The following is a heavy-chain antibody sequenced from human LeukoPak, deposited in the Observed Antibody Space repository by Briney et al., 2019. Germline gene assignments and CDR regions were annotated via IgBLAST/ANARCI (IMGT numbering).Heavy chain of an antibody. Sequence: SVKVSCKASGYTFSSYAISWVRQAPGQGLEWMGGIIPIFGTANYAQKFQGRVTITTDESTSTAYMELSSLRSEDTAVYYCARVRDGYNRRFYFDYWGQGTLVTVSS. V-gene: IGHV1-69*05. D-gene: IGHD5-24*01. CDR2: IIPIFGTA. CDR1: GYTFSSYA. CDR3: ARVRDGYNRRFYFDY. J-gene: IGHJ4*02.